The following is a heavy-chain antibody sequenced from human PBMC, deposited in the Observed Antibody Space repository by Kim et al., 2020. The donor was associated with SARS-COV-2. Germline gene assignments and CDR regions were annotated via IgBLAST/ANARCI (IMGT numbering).Heavy chain of an antibody. V-gene: IGHV4-61*02. CDR3: ARDTSTPGDYDSSGYYRPFDY. CDR2: IYTSGST. CDR1: GGSISSGSYY. J-gene: IGHJ4*02. Sequence: SETLSLTCTVSGGSISSGSYYWSWIRQPAGKGLEWIGRIYTSGSTNYNPSLKSRVTISVDTSKNQFSLKLSSVTAADTAVYYCARDTSTPGDYDSSGYYRPFDYWGQGTLVTVSS. D-gene: IGHD3-22*01.